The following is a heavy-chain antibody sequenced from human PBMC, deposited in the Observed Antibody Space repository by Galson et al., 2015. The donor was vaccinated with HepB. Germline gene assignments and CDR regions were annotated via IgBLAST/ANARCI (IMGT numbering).Heavy chain of an antibody. CDR2: FNRVGGTT. D-gene: IGHD3-10*01. CDR1: GFTFGSNW. Sequence: SLRLSCAAPGFTFGSNWMHWVRQAPGKGLVWVARFNRVGGTTAYADSVKGRFTVSGDNAKSTLYLQRNSLRAEDAAVFYCARGGRGYYFDYWGQGTLVTVSS. V-gene: IGHV3-74*01. J-gene: IGHJ4*02. CDR3: ARGGRGYYFDY.